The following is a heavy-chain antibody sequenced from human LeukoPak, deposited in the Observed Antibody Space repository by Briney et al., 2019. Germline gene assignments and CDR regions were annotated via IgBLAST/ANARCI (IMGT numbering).Heavy chain of an antibody. CDR1: GYTFTSYG. D-gene: IGHD1-26*01. CDR2: INPSGGST. V-gene: IGHV1-46*01. Sequence: ASVKVSCKASGYTFTSYGISWVRQAPGQGLEWMGIINPSGGSTSYAQKFQGRVTMTRDTSTSTVYMELSSLRAEDTAVYYCARDTPTLFSDGSPNWFDPWGQGTLVTVSS. CDR3: ARDTPTLFSDGSPNWFDP. J-gene: IGHJ5*02.